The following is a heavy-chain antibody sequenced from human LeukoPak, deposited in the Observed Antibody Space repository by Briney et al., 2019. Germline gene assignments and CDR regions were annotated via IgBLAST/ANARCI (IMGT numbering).Heavy chain of an antibody. CDR2: TYYRSKWYY. V-gene: IGHV6-1*01. CDR1: GDSVSSISVA. Sequence: SPTLSLTFAISGDSVSSISVAWNWIRQSPSRGLEWLGRTYYRSKWYYEYAVSVKSRINISPYTSKNQFSLQLTSVTPEDTAVYYCSLARSEYHYGMDVWGQGTTVTVSS. CDR3: SLARSEYHYGMDV. J-gene: IGHJ6*02.